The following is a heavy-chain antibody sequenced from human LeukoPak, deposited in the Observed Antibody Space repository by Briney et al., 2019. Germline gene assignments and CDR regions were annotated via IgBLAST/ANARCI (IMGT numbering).Heavy chain of an antibody. CDR1: GFTFSSYS. J-gene: IGHJ4*02. CDR3: ARIRYSSGWAFDY. CDR2: ISSSSSYI. Sequence: GGSLRLSCAASGFTFSSYSMNWVRQAPGKGLEWVSSISSSSSYIYYADSVKGRFAISRDNAKNSLYLQMNSLRAEDTAVYYCARIRYSSGWAFDYWGQGTLVTVSS. V-gene: IGHV3-21*01. D-gene: IGHD6-19*01.